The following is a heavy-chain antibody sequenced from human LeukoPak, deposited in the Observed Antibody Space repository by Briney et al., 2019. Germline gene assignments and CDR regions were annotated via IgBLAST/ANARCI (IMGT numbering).Heavy chain of an antibody. J-gene: IGHJ4*02. V-gene: IGHV4-4*02. CDR1: GGSISSSNW. Sequence: PSETLSLTCAVSGGSISSSNWWSWVRQPPGKGLEWIGEIYHSGSTNYNPSLKSRVTISVDTSKNQFSLKLSSVTAADTAVYYCARATLRYFDWLPIPELDYWGQGTLVTVSS. CDR3: ARATLRYFDWLPIPELDY. D-gene: IGHD3-9*01. CDR2: IYHSGST.